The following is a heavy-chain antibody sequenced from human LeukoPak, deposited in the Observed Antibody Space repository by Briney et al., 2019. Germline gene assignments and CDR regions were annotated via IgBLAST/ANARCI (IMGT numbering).Heavy chain of an antibody. V-gene: IGHV3-23*01. CDR2: ISGSGGST. Sequence: PGGSLRLSCAASGFTFSSYAMSWVRQAPGKGLEWVSAISGSGGSTYYADSVKGRFTISRDNAKNSLYLQMNSLRAEDTAVYYCARDRGTYDFWRGYYVWTDAFDIWGQGTMVTVSS. D-gene: IGHD3-3*01. CDR1: GFTFSSYA. CDR3: ARDRGTYDFWRGYYVWTDAFDI. J-gene: IGHJ3*02.